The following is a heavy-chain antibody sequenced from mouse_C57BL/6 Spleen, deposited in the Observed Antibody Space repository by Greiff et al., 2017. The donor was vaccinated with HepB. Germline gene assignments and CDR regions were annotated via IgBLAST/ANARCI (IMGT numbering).Heavy chain of an antibody. CDR1: GYTFTDYN. D-gene: IGHD1-1*01. J-gene: IGHJ3*01. CDR2: INPNNGGT. CDR3: AIEAYYGSGFAY. Sequence: VQLQQSGPELVKPGASVKMSCKASGYTFTDYNMHWVKQSHGKSLEWIGYINPNNGGTSYNQKFKGKATLTVNKSSSTAYMELRSLTSEDSAVYYCAIEAYYGSGFAYWGQGTLVTVSA. V-gene: IGHV1-22*01.